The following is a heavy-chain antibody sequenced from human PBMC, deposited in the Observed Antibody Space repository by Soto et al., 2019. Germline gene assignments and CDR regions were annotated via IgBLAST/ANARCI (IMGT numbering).Heavy chain of an antibody. J-gene: IGHJ4*02. Sequence: HPGGSLRLSCAASGFTFSSYAMSWVRQAPGKGLEWVSLISGSGGGTYYADSVKGRFTISRDNSKNTLYLQMNSLRAVDTAVFYCAKHLSNGSPDYWGQGTLVTVSS. CDR1: GFTFSSYA. CDR2: ISGSGGGT. CDR3: AKHLSNGSPDY. V-gene: IGHV3-23*01. D-gene: IGHD2-15*01.